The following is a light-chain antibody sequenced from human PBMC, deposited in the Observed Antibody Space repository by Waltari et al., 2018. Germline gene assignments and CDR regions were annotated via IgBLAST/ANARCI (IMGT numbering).Light chain of an antibody. CDR1: SSDIGASNF. CDR2: DVN. CDR3: SSYTTGSTRYV. J-gene: IGLJ1*01. V-gene: IGLV2-14*03. Sequence: QSALTQPASVSGSPGQSFTISCTGTSSDIGASNFVSWYQKHPGNAPKVMIYDVNNRPSGVSSRFSGSKSGNTASLTISGLQAEDEADYYCSSYTTGSTRYVFGSGTKVTVL.